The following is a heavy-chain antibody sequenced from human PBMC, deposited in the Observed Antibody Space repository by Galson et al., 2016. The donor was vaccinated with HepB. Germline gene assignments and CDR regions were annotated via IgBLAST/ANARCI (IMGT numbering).Heavy chain of an antibody. Sequence: SLRLSCAGSGFLFRSYGMHWVRQAPGKGLEWVAADSMDGRRKFYSDSVKGRSTISSDNSNNMLFQQMDSLRPDDTAVYYCAKGDEYCPPVGGSVHYWGQGTLVSVSS. D-gene: IGHD2/OR15-2a*01. CDR2: DSMDGRRK. CDR3: AKGDEYCPPVGGSVHY. V-gene: IGHV3-30*18. CDR1: GFLFRSYG. J-gene: IGHJ4*02.